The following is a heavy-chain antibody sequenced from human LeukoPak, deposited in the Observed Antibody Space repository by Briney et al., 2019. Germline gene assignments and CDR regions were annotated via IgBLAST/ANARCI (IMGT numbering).Heavy chain of an antibody. CDR1: GFTFSGAW. CDR3: ARDLGGHDY. V-gene: IGHV3-21*01. Sequence: GGSLRLSCAGSGFTFSGAWLSWVRQAPGKGLEWVSSISSSSSYIYYADSVKGRFTISRDNAKNSLYLQMNSLRAEDTAVYYCARDLGGHDYWGQGTLVTVSS. D-gene: IGHD2-15*01. CDR2: ISSSSSYI. J-gene: IGHJ4*02.